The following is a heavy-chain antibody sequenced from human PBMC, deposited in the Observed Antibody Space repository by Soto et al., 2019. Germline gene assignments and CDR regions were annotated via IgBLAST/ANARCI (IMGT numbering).Heavy chain of an antibody. J-gene: IGHJ6*04. V-gene: IGHV3-7*01. Sequence: APGKGLEWVANIKQGGSEIYYLDSVRGRFAISRDNAKNSLYLQMNSLRAEDTAVYYYATELDSRPLALWGNRTTVPVSS. D-gene: IGHD1-1*01. CDR2: IKQGGSEI. CDR3: ATELDSRPLAL.